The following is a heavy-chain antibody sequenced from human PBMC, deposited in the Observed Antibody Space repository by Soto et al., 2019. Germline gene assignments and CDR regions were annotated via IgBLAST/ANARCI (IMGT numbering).Heavy chain of an antibody. CDR3: ARESGGATATLDYYYFYMDV. D-gene: IGHD5-12*01. CDR1: GDTFTDYY. V-gene: IGHV1-2*04. J-gene: IGHJ6*03. CDR2: INPNSGVT. Sequence: QVQLVQSGAEVKKPGASVTVSCRSSGDTFTDYYIHWVRQAPGQGLEWMGWINPNSGVTKYAQKFQGWVSMTRYTSIRTVYMQLSRLRSDDTAVYYCARESGGATATLDYYYFYMDVWGTGTTVTVSS.